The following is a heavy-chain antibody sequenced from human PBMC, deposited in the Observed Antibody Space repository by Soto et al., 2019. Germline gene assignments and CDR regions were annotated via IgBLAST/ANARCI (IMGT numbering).Heavy chain of an antibody. V-gene: IGHV1-3*01. CDR1: GYTFTSYA. D-gene: IGHD6-19*01. J-gene: IGHJ4*02. CDR3: AKDNSLSGWSGFDY. CDR2: INAGNGNT. Sequence: ASVKVSCKASGYTFTSYAMHWVRQAPGQRLEWMGWINAGNGNTKYSQKFQGRVTITRDTSASTAYMELSSLRSEDTALYYCAKDNSLSGWSGFDYWGQGTLVTVSS.